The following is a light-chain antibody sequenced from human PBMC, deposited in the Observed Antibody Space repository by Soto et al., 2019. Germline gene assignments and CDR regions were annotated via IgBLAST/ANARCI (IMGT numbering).Light chain of an antibody. CDR3: QHYNSYSPWT. Sequence: DIQMTQSPSTLSASVGDRVTITCRASQSISDRLAWYQQKPGKAPKPLIYDASSLESGVPSRFSGSGSGTEFTLTISSLQPDDFATYYCQHYNSYSPWTFGQGTKVDIK. V-gene: IGKV1-5*01. J-gene: IGKJ1*01. CDR2: DAS. CDR1: QSISDR.